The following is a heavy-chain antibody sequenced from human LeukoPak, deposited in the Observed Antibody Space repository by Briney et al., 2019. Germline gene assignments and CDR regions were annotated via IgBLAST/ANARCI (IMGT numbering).Heavy chain of an antibody. CDR1: GLTFSNYA. J-gene: IGHJ4*02. D-gene: IGHD6-19*01. CDR3: AKGPLIEVAGTTWDY. CDR2: INGSGANT. Sequence: GGSLSLSCAASGLTFSNYAMTWVRQAPGKGLEWVSAINGSGANTYYADAVKGRFTISRDNSKNTLSLQMNSLRAEDRAIYYCAKGPLIEVAGTTWDYWGQGTLVTVSS. V-gene: IGHV3-23*01.